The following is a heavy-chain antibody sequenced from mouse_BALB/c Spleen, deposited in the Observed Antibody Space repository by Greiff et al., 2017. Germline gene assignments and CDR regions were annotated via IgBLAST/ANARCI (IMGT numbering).Heavy chain of an antibody. Sequence: EVKLQESGGGLVQPGGSLKLSCAASGFTFSSYTMSWVRQTPEKRLEWVAYISNGGGSTYYPDTVKGRFTISRDNAKNTLYLQMSSLKSEDTAMYYCARQQLGAMDYWGQGTSVTVSS. CDR2: ISNGGGST. CDR1: GFTFSSYT. J-gene: IGHJ4*01. CDR3: ARQQLGAMDY. V-gene: IGHV5-12-2*01. D-gene: IGHD3-1*01.